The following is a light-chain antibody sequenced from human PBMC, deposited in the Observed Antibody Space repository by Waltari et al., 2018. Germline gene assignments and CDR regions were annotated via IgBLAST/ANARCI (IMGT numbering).Light chain of an antibody. V-gene: IGLV2-14*01. J-gene: IGLJ2*01. Sequence: QSALTQPASVSGSPGQSITTSCTGTSSDIGGYNYVSWYQQHPGKAPKLMIYDVARWPSGVSKRFSGSKSGNTASLTISGLQAEDEADYYCTSYTTTKTVVFGGGTKVTVL. CDR3: TSYTTTKTVV. CDR2: DVA. CDR1: SSDIGGYNY.